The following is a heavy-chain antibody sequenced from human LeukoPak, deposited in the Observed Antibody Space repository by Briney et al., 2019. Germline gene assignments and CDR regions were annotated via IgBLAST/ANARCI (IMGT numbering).Heavy chain of an antibody. D-gene: IGHD3-10*01. CDR3: AKDRFGFENYFDY. J-gene: IGHJ4*02. Sequence: GGSLRLSCAASGFTFSSYAMSWVRQAPGKGLEWVSAISGSGGSTYYADSVKGRFTISRDNPENTLYLQMNSLRAEDTAVYYCAKDRFGFENYFDYWGQGTLVTVSS. CDR1: GFTFSSYA. V-gene: IGHV3-23*01. CDR2: ISGSGGST.